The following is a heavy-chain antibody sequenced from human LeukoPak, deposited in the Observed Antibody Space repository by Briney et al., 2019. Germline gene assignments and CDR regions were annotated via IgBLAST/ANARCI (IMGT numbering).Heavy chain of an antibody. J-gene: IGHJ6*02. V-gene: IGHV4-34*01. CDR1: GGSFSGYY. CDR3: ASDGYYGMDV. D-gene: IGHD5-24*01. Sequence: SETQSLTCAVYGGSFSGYYWSWIRQPPGKGLEWIGEINHSGSTNYNPSLKSRVTISVDTSKNQFSLKLSSVTAADTAVYYCASDGYYGMDVWGQGTTVTVSS. CDR2: INHSGST.